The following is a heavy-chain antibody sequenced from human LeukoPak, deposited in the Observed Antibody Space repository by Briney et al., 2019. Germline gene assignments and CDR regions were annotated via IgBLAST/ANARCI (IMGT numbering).Heavy chain of an antibody. CDR1: GFTFSSYS. V-gene: IGHV3-48*01. Sequence: QPGGSLRLSCAASGFTFSSYSMNWVRQAPGKGLEWVSYISSSSTIYYADSVKGRFTISRDNAKNSLYLQMNSLRAEDTAVYYCARDMGNDRTWGQGTLVTVSS. CDR3: ARDMGNDRT. CDR2: ISSSSTI. J-gene: IGHJ5*02. D-gene: IGHD1-1*01.